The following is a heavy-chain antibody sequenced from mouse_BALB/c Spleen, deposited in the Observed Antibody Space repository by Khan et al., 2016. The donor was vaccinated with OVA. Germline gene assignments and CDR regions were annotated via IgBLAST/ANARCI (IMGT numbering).Heavy chain of an antibody. CDR1: GDSITSGY. CDR3: ARSTYRYAFVY. CDR2: IIYTGYT. J-gene: IGHJ3*01. V-gene: IGHV3-8*02. Sequence: EVQLQESGPSLVKPSQTLSLTCSITGDSITSGYWNWIRKFPGNKLEYMGYIIYTGYTYYNPSLKSRISITRHTSKNQYYLHLNSVTDEDTATYYCARSTYRYAFVYWGQGTLVTVSA. D-gene: IGHD2-14*01.